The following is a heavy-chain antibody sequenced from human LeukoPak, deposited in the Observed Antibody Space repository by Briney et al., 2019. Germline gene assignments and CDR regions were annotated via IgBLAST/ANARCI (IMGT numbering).Heavy chain of an antibody. D-gene: IGHD1-26*01. CDR1: GSTFSSSN. Sequence: GGSLRLSCAVSGSTFSSSNMNWVRQAPGRGLEWVSSISSSSTYIFYADSVKGRFTISRDNAKNSLFLQMNSLRAEDTAVYYCAKYSGTYRDYWGQGTLVTVSS. J-gene: IGHJ4*02. V-gene: IGHV3-21*01. CDR3: AKYSGTYRDY. CDR2: ISSSSTYI.